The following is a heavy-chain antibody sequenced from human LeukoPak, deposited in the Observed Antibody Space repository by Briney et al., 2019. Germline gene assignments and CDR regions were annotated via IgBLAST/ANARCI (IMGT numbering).Heavy chain of an antibody. CDR2: IGRAGDT. J-gene: IGHJ6*02. CDR1: GFSFNAYD. V-gene: IGHV3-13*04. Sequence: GRSLRLSCAAAGFSFNAYDMHWVRQATGRGLEWVSYIGRAGDTYYAGSVKGRFTISRDDAKNSLYLQLNSLGVGDTAVYFCARDSSGWGLAVWGQGTTVTVSS. CDR3: ARDSSGWGLAV. D-gene: IGHD6-19*01.